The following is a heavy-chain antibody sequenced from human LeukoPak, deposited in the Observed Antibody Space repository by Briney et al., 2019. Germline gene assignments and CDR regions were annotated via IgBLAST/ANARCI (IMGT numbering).Heavy chain of an antibody. CDR3: STRGYSGYDPIIDY. J-gene: IGHJ4*02. D-gene: IGHD5-12*01. CDR1: GGTFSSYA. CDR2: IIPILGIA. Sequence: SVKVSCKASGGTFSSYAISWVRQAPGQGLEWMGRIIPILGIANYAQKFQGRVTMTRDTSISTAYMELSRLRSDDTAVYYCSTRGYSGYDPIIDYWGQGTLVTVSS. V-gene: IGHV1-69*04.